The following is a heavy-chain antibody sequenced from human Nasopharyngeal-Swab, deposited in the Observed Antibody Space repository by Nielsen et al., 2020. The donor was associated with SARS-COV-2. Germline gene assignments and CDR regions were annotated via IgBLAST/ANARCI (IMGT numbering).Heavy chain of an antibody. J-gene: IGHJ5*02. V-gene: IGHV1-2*06. CDR1: GYTFTGYY. CDR2: INPNSGGT. D-gene: IGHD5-18*01. CDR3: ARKPRYSYGLFDP. Sequence: ASVKVSCKASGYTFTGYYMHWVRQAPGQGLEWMGRINPNSGGTNYAQKFQGRVTMTRDTSISTAYMELSRLRSDDTAVYYCARKPRYSYGLFDPWGQGTLVTVSS.